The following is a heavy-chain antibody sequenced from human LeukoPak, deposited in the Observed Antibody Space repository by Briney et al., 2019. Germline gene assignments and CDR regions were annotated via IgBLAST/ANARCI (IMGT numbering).Heavy chain of an antibody. CDR2: INPIDGST. D-gene: IGHD3-22*01. CDR3: ARDGDYDSSGYPDY. CDR1: GYTFTSHY. Sequence: GASVKVSCKASGYTFTSHYMHWVRQAPGQGLEWMGIINPIDGSTSYAQKFQGRVTMTRHTYTSTVYMELSSVRCEDTGVYYCARDGDYDSSGYPDYWGEGALVTVSS. J-gene: IGHJ4*02. V-gene: IGHV1-46*01.